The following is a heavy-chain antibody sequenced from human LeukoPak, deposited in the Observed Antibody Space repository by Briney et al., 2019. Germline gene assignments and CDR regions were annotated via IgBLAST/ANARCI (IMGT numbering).Heavy chain of an antibody. CDR1: GYTFTSYG. CDR2: ISAYNGNT. D-gene: IGHD3-10*01. Sequence: ASVTVSCKASGYTFTSYGISWVRQAPGQGLEWMGWISAYNGNTNYAQKLQGRVTMTTDTSTSTAYMELRSLRSDDTAVYYCARATGLLWFGELLDPVDYWGQGTLVTVSS. J-gene: IGHJ4*02. V-gene: IGHV1-18*01. CDR3: ARATGLLWFGELLDPVDY.